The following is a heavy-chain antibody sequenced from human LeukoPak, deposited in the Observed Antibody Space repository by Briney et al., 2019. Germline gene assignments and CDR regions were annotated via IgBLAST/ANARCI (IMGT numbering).Heavy chain of an antibody. V-gene: IGHV3-7*01. CDR1: GFTFSSYW. CDR2: IKQEGSEK. D-gene: IGHD3-3*01. Sequence: PGGSLRLSCAASGFTFSSYWMSWVRQAPGKGLEWVANIKQEGSEKYYVDSVKGRFTISRDNAKNSLYLQMNSLRAEDTAVYYCARDPRNNDFWSGMLNYYYMDVWGKGTTVTVSS. CDR3: ARDPRNNDFWSGMLNYYYMDV. J-gene: IGHJ6*03.